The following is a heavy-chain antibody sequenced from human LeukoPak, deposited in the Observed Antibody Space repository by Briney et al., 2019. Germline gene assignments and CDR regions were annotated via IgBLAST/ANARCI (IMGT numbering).Heavy chain of an antibody. D-gene: IGHD1-7*01. CDR2: ISWNSGSI. CDR3: ARMNYVSTGWGAPFDY. V-gene: IGHV3-9*01. CDR1: GFTFDDYA. J-gene: IGHJ4*02. Sequence: PGRSLRLSCAASGFTFDDYAMHWVRQAPGKGLEWVSGISWNSGSIGYADSVKGRFSISRDNAKNLLFLQMNSLRAEDTAVYYCARMNYVSTGWGAPFDYWGQGTLVTVSS.